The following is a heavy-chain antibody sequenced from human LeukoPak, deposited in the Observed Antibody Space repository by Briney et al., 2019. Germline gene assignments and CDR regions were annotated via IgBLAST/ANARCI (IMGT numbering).Heavy chain of an antibody. CDR2: IIPIFGTA. V-gene: IGHV1-69*06. J-gene: IGHJ6*03. Sequence: GASVKVSCKASGVTFSNFAISWVRQAPGQGLEWMGGIIPIFGTANYAQKFQGRVTITADKSTSTVYMELSSLRSEDTAVYYCARDTAVAADRGYYYYYMDVWGKGTTVTVSS. CDR1: GVTFSNFA. CDR3: ARDTAVAADRGYYYYYMDV. D-gene: IGHD6-19*01.